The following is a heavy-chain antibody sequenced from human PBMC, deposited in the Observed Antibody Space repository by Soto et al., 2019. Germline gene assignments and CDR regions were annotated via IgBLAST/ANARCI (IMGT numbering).Heavy chain of an antibody. Sequence: QVQLVQSGAEVKKPGSSVMVSCKASGGTFSSYAISWVRQAPGQGLEWMGGIIPIFGTANYAQKFQGRVTITADESTSTAYMELSSLRSEDTAVYYCARGALVEATTYYYYGMDVWGQGTTVTVSS. J-gene: IGHJ6*02. CDR3: ARGALVEATTYYYYGMDV. D-gene: IGHD5-12*01. V-gene: IGHV1-69*01. CDR1: GGTFSSYA. CDR2: IIPIFGTA.